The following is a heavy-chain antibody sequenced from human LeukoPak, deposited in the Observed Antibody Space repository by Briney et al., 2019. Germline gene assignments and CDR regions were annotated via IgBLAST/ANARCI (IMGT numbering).Heavy chain of an antibody. CDR1: GGSISSYY. CDR3: ARENYCTNGVCWAFDP. D-gene: IGHD2-8*01. Sequence: SETLSLTCTVSGGSISSYYWSWIRQPPGKGLEWIGYIYYSGSTNYNPSLKSRVTISVDTSKNQFSLQLSSVTAADTAVYFCARENYCTNGVCWAFDPWGQGTLVTVSS. V-gene: IGHV4-59*12. J-gene: IGHJ5*02. CDR2: IYYSGST.